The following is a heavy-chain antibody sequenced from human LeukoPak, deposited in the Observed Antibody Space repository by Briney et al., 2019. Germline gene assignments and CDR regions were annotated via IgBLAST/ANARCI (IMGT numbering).Heavy chain of an antibody. CDR3: AKFNDYGDYGAFDI. D-gene: IGHD4-17*01. Sequence: PGGSLRLSCAASGFTFSNYAMRWVRQAPGKGLEWVSGISGSGDSTYYADSVKGRFTISRDNSKNTLYLQMNSLRAEDTAVYYCAKFNDYGDYGAFDIWGQGTMVTVSS. J-gene: IGHJ3*02. V-gene: IGHV3-23*01. CDR1: GFTFSNYA. CDR2: ISGSGDST.